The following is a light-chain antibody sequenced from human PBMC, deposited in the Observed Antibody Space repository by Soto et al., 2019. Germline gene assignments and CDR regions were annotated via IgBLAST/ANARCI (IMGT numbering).Light chain of an antibody. V-gene: IGKV1-27*01. Sequence: DIQMTQSPTSLSASIGDRVTITCRASQAIRDSLAWYQQKPGKVPKLLIHAASTLQSGVPSRFSGSGSGTDFTLTISSLQPEDVATYYCHKYDSAPRTFGQGTKVEIK. CDR1: QAIRDS. J-gene: IGKJ1*01. CDR2: AAS. CDR3: HKYDSAPRT.